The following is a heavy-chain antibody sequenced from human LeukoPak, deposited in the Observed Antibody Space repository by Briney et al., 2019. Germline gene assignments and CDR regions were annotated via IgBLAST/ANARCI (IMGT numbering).Heavy chain of an antibody. CDR2: INHSGST. J-gene: IGHJ4*02. CDR1: GGSFSGYY. V-gene: IGHV4-34*01. D-gene: IGHD6-13*01. Sequence: PSETLSLTCAVYGGSFSGYYRSWIRQPPGKGLEWIGEINHSGSTNYNPSLKSRVTISVDTSKNQFSLKLSSVTAADTAVYYCASTRIAAAGSPPHDYWGQGTLVTVSS. CDR3: ASTRIAAAGSPPHDY.